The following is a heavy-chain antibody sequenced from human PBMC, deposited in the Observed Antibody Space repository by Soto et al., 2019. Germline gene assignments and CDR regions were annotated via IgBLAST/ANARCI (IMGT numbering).Heavy chain of an antibody. CDR3: ARDTGSSWATVDY. Sequence: QVHLQQSGPGLVKPSQTLSLTCAISGDSVSSNSAAWNWFRQSPSRGLEWLGRTNYRSKWHNDYAVSVKSRTPXTXGXXKNQFSLHLNSVTPEDTAVYYCARDTGSSWATVDYWGQGTLVTVSS. CDR1: GDSVSSNSAA. V-gene: IGHV6-1*01. J-gene: IGHJ4*02. CDR2: TNYRSKWHN. D-gene: IGHD6-13*01.